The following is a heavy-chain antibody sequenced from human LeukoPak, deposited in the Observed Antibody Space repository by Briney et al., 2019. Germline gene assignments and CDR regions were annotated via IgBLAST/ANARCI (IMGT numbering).Heavy chain of an antibody. CDR3: AKDRGGPAAFDI. D-gene: IGHD3-16*01. V-gene: IGHV3-30*02. J-gene: IGHJ3*02. Sequence: GGSLRLSCAASGFTFSSYSMNWVRQAPGKGLEWVAFIEYDGTKEYFADSVKGRFTISRDNSKSTVYLQMNSLRAEDTAVYYCAKDRGGPAAFDIWGQGTMVTVSS. CDR2: IEYDGTKE. CDR1: GFTFSSYS.